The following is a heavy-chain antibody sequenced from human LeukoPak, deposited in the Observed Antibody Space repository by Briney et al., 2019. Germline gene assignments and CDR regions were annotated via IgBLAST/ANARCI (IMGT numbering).Heavy chain of an antibody. CDR3: ARDPDSDNAWGWFDF. V-gene: IGHV3-7*01. D-gene: IGHD3-16*01. CDR1: GGSFSGYY. CDR2: IKGDGTEK. J-gene: IGHJ5*01. Sequence: ETLSLTCAVYGGSFSGYYWTWIRQPPGKGLEWVANIKGDGTEKWHVDSVKGRFTVSRDNAKNLLSLQMNNLRGEDTAVYYCARDPDSDNAWGWFDFWGQGTPVIVSS.